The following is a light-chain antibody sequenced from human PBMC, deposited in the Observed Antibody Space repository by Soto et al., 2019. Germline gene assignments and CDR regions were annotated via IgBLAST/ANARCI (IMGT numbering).Light chain of an antibody. CDR2: DAS. CDR1: QSVSSY. J-gene: IGKJ4*01. V-gene: IGKV3-11*01. Sequence: EIVLTQSPATLSLSPGERATLSCRASQSVSSYLAWYHQKPGQAPRLLIYDASNRATGIPARFSGSGSGTDFTLPISSLEPEDFAFYYCQQRSNWPPLTFGGGTKVEIK. CDR3: QQRSNWPPLT.